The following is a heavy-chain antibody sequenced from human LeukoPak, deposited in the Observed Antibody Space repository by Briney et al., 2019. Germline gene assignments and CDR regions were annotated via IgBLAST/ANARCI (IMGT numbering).Heavy chain of an antibody. V-gene: IGHV3-15*01. CDR3: TTELYCGGDCYPGA. Sequence: GGSLRLSCAASGFTFSNAGMSWVRQAPGKGLEWVGRIQSKTDSGTTDYAAPVKGRFTISRDDSKNTLYLQMNSLKTDDTAVYYCTTELYCGGDCYPGAWGQGTLVTVSS. CDR1: GFTFSNAG. J-gene: IGHJ5*02. CDR2: IQSKTDSGTT. D-gene: IGHD2-21*02.